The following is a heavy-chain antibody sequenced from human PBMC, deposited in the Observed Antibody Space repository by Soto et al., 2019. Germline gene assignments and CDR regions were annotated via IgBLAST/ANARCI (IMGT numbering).Heavy chain of an antibody. CDR1: GFTFSSYG. CDR3: ARWFGSGSYSYFDY. V-gene: IGHV3-33*01. D-gene: IGHD3-10*01. J-gene: IGHJ4*02. Sequence: GSLRLSCAASGFTFSSYGMHWVRQAPGKGLEWVAVIWYDGSNKYYADSVKGRFTISRDNSKNTLYLQMNSLRAEDTAVYYCARWFGSGSYSYFDYGGQGTLVTVS. CDR2: IWYDGSNK.